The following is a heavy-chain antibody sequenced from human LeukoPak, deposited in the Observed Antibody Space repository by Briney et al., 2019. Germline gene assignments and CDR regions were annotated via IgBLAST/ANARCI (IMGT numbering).Heavy chain of an antibody. D-gene: IGHD6-13*01. V-gene: IGHV1-18*01. CDR2: ISAYNGNT. J-gene: IGHJ5*02. CDR1: GYTFTIYG. Sequence: ASVKVSCTASGYTFTIYGICWVRQAPGQGLEWMGWISAYNGNTNYAQKLQGRVTMTTDTSTSTAYMELRSLRSDDTAVYYCARGRSSWYGPDNWFDPWGQGTLVTVSS. CDR3: ARGRSSWYGPDNWFDP.